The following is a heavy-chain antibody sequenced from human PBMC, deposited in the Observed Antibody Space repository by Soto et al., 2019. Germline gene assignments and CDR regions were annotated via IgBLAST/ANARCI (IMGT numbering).Heavy chain of an antibody. CDR3: ARDPGDGMDV. J-gene: IGHJ6*02. V-gene: IGHV3-30-3*01. CDR2: ISYDGSNK. Sequence: QVQLVESGGGVVQPGRSLRLSCAASGFTFSTYAMHWVRQAPGKGLEWVAVISYDGSNKYYADSVKGRFTISRDNSKNTLYLQMNSLRAEDTAVFYCARDPGDGMDVWGQGTTVTVSS. CDR1: GFTFSTYA. D-gene: IGHD2-8*02.